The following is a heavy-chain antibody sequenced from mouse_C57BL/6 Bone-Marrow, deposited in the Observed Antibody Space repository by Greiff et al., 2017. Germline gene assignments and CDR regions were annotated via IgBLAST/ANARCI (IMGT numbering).Heavy chain of an antibody. D-gene: IGHD2-4*01. V-gene: IGHV1-64*01. Sequence: QVQLQQPGAELVKPGASVKLSCKASGYTFTSYWMHWVKQRPGQGLEWIGMIHPNSGSTNYNEKFKSKATLTVDKSSSTAYMQLSSLTSEDSAVYYCARRGYDYDGHWYFDVWGTGTTVTVSS. J-gene: IGHJ1*03. CDR1: GYTFTSYW. CDR3: ARRGYDYDGHWYFDV. CDR2: IHPNSGST.